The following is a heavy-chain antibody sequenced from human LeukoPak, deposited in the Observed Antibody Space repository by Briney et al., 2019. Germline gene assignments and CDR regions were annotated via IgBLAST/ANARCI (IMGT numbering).Heavy chain of an antibody. V-gene: IGHV1-69-2*01. CDR2: FDPEGGDT. Sequence: ASVKLSCKTSVWIFTQHYMHWVRQAPGKGVEWMGRFDPEGGDTLYAEKFQGRVTITAYTSKATSYMEVSSLTRAENAIYSCATDAAYRLAARKLDYWGQGSLVTVSA. CDR3: ATDAAYRLAARKLDY. D-gene: IGHD6-6*01. J-gene: IGHJ4*02. CDR1: VWIFTQHY.